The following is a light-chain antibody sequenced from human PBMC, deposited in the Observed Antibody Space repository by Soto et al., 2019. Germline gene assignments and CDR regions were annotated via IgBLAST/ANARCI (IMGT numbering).Light chain of an antibody. CDR3: GTWDSSLSAVV. V-gene: IGLV1-51*01. Sequence: QSVLTQPPSMSAAPGQKVTISCSGSSSNIENNYVSWYQQLPRTAPRLLIYDNNKRPSGISDRFSGSKSGTSATLGITGLQTGDEADYYCGTWDSSLSAVVFGGGTKLTVL. J-gene: IGLJ2*01. CDR2: DNN. CDR1: SSNIENNY.